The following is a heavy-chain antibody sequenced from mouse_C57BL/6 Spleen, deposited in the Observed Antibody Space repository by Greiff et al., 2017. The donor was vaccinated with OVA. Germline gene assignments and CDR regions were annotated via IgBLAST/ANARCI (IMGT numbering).Heavy chain of an antibody. V-gene: IGHV5-17*01. CDR3: ERDVNYVGVWFAY. CDR1: GFTFSDYG. J-gene: IGHJ3*01. D-gene: IGHD2-1*01. CDR2: ISRGSSTI. Sequence: EVKLMESGGGLVKPGGSLKLSCAASGFTFSDYGMHWVRQAPEKGLEWVAYISRGSSTICYAYTLKGRFTLSRANAKNTLFMQVTSLRSEDTAMYYCERDVNYVGVWFAYWGQGTLVTVSA.